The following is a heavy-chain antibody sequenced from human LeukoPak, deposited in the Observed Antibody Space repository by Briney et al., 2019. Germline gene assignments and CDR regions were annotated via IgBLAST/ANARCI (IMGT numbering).Heavy chain of an antibody. CDR1: GYSFTSFW. D-gene: IGHD3-22*01. CDR3: ARQSHYYDSSGYYYVGFDY. CDR2: IDPSDSYT. J-gene: IGHJ4*02. Sequence: GESLKISCKGSGYSFTSFWISWVRQMPGKGLEWMGRIDPSDSYTNYSPSFQGHVTISADKSISTAYLQWSSLKASDTAMYYCARQSHYYDSSGYYYVGFDYWGQGTLVTVSS. V-gene: IGHV5-10-1*01.